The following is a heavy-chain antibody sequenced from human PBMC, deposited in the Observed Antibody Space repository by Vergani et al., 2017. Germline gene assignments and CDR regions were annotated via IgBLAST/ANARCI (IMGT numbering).Heavy chain of an antibody. Sequence: QVQLQQWGAGLLKPSETLSLTCAVYGWSFRGYSWSWILHPAGKVLEWIGRISTSGSTNYNPSLKSRVTISVDTSKNQFSLKLSSVTAADTAVYYCAGFCIAAAGTDAFDIWGQGTMVTVSS. CDR2: ISTSGST. J-gene: IGHJ3*02. D-gene: IGHD6-13*01. CDR3: AGFCIAAAGTDAFDI. V-gene: IGHV4-59*10. CDR1: GWSFRGYS.